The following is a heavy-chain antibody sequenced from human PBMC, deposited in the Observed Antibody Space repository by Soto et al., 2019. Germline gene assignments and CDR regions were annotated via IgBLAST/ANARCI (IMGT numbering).Heavy chain of an antibody. Sequence: VQLVESGGGVVQPGRSLRLSCAASGFTFSSYGMHWVRQAPGKGLEWVAVIWYDGSNKYYADSVKGRFTISRDNSKNTLYLQMNSLRAEDTAVYYCARDDDYGDFALDYWGQGTLVTVSS. D-gene: IGHD4-17*01. CDR1: GFTFSSYG. CDR2: IWYDGSNK. CDR3: ARDDDYGDFALDY. V-gene: IGHV3-33*01. J-gene: IGHJ4*02.